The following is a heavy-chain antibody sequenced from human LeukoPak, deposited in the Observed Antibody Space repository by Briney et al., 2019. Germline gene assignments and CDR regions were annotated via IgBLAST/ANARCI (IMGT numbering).Heavy chain of an antibody. D-gene: IGHD2-8*01. CDR1: GGTFSDNA. J-gene: IGHJ1*01. CDR3: ARGALGVREYFQH. Sequence: SVKVSCKASGGTFSDNAVSFIRQAPGQGLEWMGGFIPILGTPSYAQKFQGRVSITADESTSTAYMELTSPRSGDTAVYYCARGALGVREYFQHWGQGTLISVSS. CDR2: FIPILGTP. V-gene: IGHV1-69*13.